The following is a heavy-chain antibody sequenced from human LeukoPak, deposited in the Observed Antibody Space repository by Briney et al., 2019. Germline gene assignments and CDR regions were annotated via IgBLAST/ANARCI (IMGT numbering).Heavy chain of an antibody. V-gene: IGHV4-31*03. CDR1: GGSISSGANY. D-gene: IGHD3-16*01. CDR3: AASSGVTLGRF. CDR2: IYYTGIT. J-gene: IGHJ4*02. Sequence: SQTLSLTCTVSGGSISSGANYYNWIRQHPGKGLEWIGYIYYTGITSYNPSLKSRVTMSVDASMNQLSLKLTSLTAADTAVYYCAASSGVTLGRFWGQGTLVTVSS.